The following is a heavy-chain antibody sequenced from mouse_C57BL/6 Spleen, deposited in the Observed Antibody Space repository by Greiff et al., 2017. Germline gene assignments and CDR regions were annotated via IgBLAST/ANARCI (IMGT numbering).Heavy chain of an antibody. Sequence: VTLMESGGGLVKPGGSLKLSCAASGFTLSDYGMHWVRQAPEKGLEWVAYISSGSSTIYYADTVKGRFTISRYNAKSTLFLQMTSLSSEDTAMYYCARSGPFDYGAQRTTPTVSS. V-gene: IGHV5-17*01. J-gene: IGHJ2*01. CDR1: GFTLSDYG. CDR2: ISSGSSTI. CDR3: ARSGPFDY.